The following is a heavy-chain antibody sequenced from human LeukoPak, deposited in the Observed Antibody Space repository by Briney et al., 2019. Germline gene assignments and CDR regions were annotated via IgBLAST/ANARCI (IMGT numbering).Heavy chain of an antibody. CDR2: INHSGST. CDR1: GGSFSGYY. J-gene: IGHJ6*03. Sequence: SSETLSLTCAVYGGSFSGYYWSWIRQPPGKGLEWIGEINHSGSTNYNPSLKSRVTISVDTYKNHFSLKLSSLTAADTAVYYCARTRPDIVVVPAAISQRGYYYYYYYMDVWGKGTTVTVSS. V-gene: IGHV4-34*01. CDR3: ARTRPDIVVVPAAISQRGYYYYYYYMDV. D-gene: IGHD2-2*02.